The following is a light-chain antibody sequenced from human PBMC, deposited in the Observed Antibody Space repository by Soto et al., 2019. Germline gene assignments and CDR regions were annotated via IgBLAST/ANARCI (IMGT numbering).Light chain of an antibody. CDR2: DAS. V-gene: IGKV1-5*01. J-gene: IGKJ1*01. CDR1: QNIRSR. CDR3: QQYHSYWT. Sequence: FQMTHAPSTLSASLGDIVTITFRASQNIRSRLAWFQQKPGKAPKLLIYDASSLESGVPQRFSGSGSGTEFTLTISSLQTDDFSTYYCQQYHSYWTFGQGTKVDIK.